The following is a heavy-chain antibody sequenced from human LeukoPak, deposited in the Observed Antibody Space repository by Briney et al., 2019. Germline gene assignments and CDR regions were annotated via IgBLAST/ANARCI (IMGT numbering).Heavy chain of an antibody. J-gene: IGHJ4*02. Sequence: GGSLRLSCAASGFTFSSYGMHWVRQAPGKGLEWVAVISCGGSNKYYADSVKGRFTISRDNSKNTLYPQMTSLRAVDTAVYYCAKDIDGYIYSWGQGTLVTVSS. D-gene: IGHD5-24*01. CDR3: AKDIDGYIYS. CDR1: GFTFSSYG. CDR2: ISCGGSNK. V-gene: IGHV3-30*18.